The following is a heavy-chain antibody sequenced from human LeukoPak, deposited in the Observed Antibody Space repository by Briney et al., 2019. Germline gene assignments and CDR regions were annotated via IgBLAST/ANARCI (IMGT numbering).Heavy chain of an antibody. CDR2: IWYDGSNK. D-gene: IGHD1-26*01. CDR3: ARASGSYDY. Sequence: GSLRLSCAASGFPFSTYGMHLVRQAPGKGLEWVAVIWYDGSNKYYADSVKGRFTISRDNSKNTLYLQMNSLRAEDTAVYYCARASGSYDYWGQGTLVTVSS. V-gene: IGHV3-33*01. CDR1: GFPFSTYG. J-gene: IGHJ4*02.